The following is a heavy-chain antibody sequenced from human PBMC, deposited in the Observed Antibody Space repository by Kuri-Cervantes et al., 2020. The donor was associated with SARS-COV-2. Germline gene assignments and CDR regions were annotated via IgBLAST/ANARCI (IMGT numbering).Heavy chain of an antibody. Sequence: SETLSLTCTVSGGSISSSSYYWGWIRQPPGEGLEWIGSIYHSGSTYYNPSLKSRVTISVDTSKNQFSLKLSSVTAADTAVYYCAKAAFGGVIDLGGQGTLVTVSS. CDR1: GGSISSSSYY. D-gene: IGHD3-16*02. J-gene: IGHJ4*02. CDR2: IYHSGST. CDR3: AKAAFGGVIDL. V-gene: IGHV4-39*07.